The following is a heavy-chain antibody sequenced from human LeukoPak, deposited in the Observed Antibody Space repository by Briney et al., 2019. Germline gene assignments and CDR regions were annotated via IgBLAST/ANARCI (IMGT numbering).Heavy chain of an antibody. Sequence: ASVKVSCKASGYTFSRYAINWLRQAPGQGLEWMGWINMYTANPAYAQGFTERFVFSLDTSVTTAYLQISNLKTEDNAVYYCARHDNDDDFDYWGQGTLVTVSS. CDR1: GYTFSRYA. V-gene: IGHV7-4-1*02. D-gene: IGHD3-16*01. CDR3: ARHDNDDDFDY. CDR2: INMYTANP. J-gene: IGHJ4*02.